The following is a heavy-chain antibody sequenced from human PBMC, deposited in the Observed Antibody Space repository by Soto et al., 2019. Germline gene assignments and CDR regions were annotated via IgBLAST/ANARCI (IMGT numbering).Heavy chain of an antibody. Sequence: QVTLKESGPVLVKPTETLTLRCTVSGLSITDSEMGVSWIRQPPGQPLEWLAHIDSSGEKSYRTFLKSRLAISKDTSKSQIVLTMTNMDPADTATYYCARRHLDVAVSTWFDPWGQGIPVTVSS. CDR3: ARRHLDVAVSTWFDP. D-gene: IGHD1-1*01. J-gene: IGHJ5*02. V-gene: IGHV2-26*01. CDR1: GLSITDSEMG. CDR2: IDSSGEK.